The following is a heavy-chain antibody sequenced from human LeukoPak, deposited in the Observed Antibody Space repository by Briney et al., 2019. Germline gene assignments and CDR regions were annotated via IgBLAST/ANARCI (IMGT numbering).Heavy chain of an antibody. J-gene: IGHJ4*02. CDR3: ARGGITIFGGIIYQDY. Sequence: PGGSLRLSCAASGFTFSSYEMNWVRQAPGKGLEWASYISGRGSTIYYADSVKGRFTISRDNAKNSLYLQMNSLRAEDTAVYYCARGGITIFGGIIYQDYWGQGTLVTVSS. CDR1: GFTFSSYE. D-gene: IGHD3-3*01. V-gene: IGHV3-48*03. CDR2: ISGRGSTI.